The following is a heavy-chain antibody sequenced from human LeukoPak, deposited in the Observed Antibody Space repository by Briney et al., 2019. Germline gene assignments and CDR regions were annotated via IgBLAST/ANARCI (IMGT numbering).Heavy chain of an antibody. CDR3: ARTISGSYYNDRLYFDY. V-gene: IGHV2-70*04. CDR2: IDWDDDK. D-gene: IGHD3-10*01. CDR1: GFSLSTSGMR. J-gene: IGHJ4*02. Sequence: SGPTLVNPTQTPTLTCTFSGFSLSTSGMRVSWIRQPPGKALEWLARIDWDDDKFYSTSLKTRLTISKDPSKTQVVLTMTNMDPVDTATYYCARTISGSYYNDRLYFDYWGQGTLVTVSS.